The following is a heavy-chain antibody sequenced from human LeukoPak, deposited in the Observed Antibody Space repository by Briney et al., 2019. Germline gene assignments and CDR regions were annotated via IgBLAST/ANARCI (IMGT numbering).Heavy chain of an antibody. J-gene: IGHJ4*02. CDR3: ARERFGHAYY. Sequence: GGSLRLSCAVSGFTFSSYWMHWVRQAPGKGLVWVSLIRTDGSSTTYADSVKGRFTISRDNAKNTLYLQMNSLRAEDTAVYYCARERFGHAYYWGQGTLVTVSS. CDR2: IRTDGSST. V-gene: IGHV3-74*01. D-gene: IGHD3-10*01. CDR1: GFTFSSYW.